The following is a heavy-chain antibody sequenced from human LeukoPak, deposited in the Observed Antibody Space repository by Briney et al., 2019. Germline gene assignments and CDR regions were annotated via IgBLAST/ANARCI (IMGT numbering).Heavy chain of an antibody. J-gene: IGHJ4*02. D-gene: IGHD6-13*01. Sequence: GGSLRLSCAASGFTFSNYAMSWVRQAPGKGLEWVSAISGSGSRTYYADSVKGRFTISRDNSKNTLYLQMNSLRAEDTAVYYCARMYSSSWYPSLIDYWGQGTLVTVSS. V-gene: IGHV3-23*01. CDR3: ARMYSSSWYPSLIDY. CDR2: ISGSGSRT. CDR1: GFTFSNYA.